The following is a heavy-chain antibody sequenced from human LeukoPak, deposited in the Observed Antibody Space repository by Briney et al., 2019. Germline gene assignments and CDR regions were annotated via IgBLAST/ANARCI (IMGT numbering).Heavy chain of an antibody. CDR1: GFTFSSYA. Sequence: GGSLRLSCAASGFTFSSYAMSWVRQAPGKGQEWVSAISGSGGSTYYADSVKGRFTISRDNSKNTLYLQMNSLRAEDTAVYYCAKTSDDYDSSGYYFDYWGQGTLVTVSS. CDR2: ISGSGGST. D-gene: IGHD3-22*01. V-gene: IGHV3-23*01. J-gene: IGHJ4*02. CDR3: AKTSDDYDSSGYYFDY.